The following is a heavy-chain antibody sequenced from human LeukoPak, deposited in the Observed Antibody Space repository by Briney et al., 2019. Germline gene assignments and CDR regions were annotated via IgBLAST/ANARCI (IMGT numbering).Heavy chain of an antibody. CDR1: GYSFTNYW. J-gene: IGHJ5*02. Sequence: GESLKISCKGSGYSFTNYWIVWVRQMPGKGLEWMGIIYPGDSDTRYSPSFQGQVTISADKSISTAYLQWSSLKASDAAIYYCARRAPSQIWFDPWGQGTLVTVSS. CDR2: IYPGDSDT. V-gene: IGHV5-51*01. CDR3: ARRAPSQIWFDP.